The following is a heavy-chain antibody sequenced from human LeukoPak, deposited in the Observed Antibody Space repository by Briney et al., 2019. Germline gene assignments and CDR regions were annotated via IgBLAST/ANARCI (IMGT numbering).Heavy chain of an antibody. Sequence: GGSLRLSCAASGFTFSSYAMHWVRQAPGKGLEYVSAISSNGGSTYYANSVKGRFTISRDNSKNTLYLQMGSLRAGDMAVYYCAMVVTATPNWGQGTLVTVSS. V-gene: IGHV3-64*01. D-gene: IGHD2-21*02. CDR1: GFTFSSYA. J-gene: IGHJ4*02. CDR3: AMVVTATPN. CDR2: ISSNGGST.